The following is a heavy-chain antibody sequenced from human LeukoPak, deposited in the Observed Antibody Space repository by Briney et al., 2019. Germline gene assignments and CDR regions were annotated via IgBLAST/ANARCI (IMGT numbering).Heavy chain of an antibody. V-gene: IGHV3-64*02. D-gene: IGHD2-15*01. CDR3: VRSRSGYYDY. CDR2: ISSDGGGT. Sequence: PGGSLRLSCAVSGFTFSSYAMHWVRQAPGKGLECVSAISSDGGGTYYPDSVKGRFSTSRDNSKNTLYLQMGSLRPEDMGVYYCVRSRSGYYDYWGQGTLVTVSS. J-gene: IGHJ4*02. CDR1: GFTFSSYA.